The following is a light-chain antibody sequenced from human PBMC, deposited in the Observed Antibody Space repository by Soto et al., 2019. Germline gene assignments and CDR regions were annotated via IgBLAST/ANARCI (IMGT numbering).Light chain of an antibody. CDR2: GAS. J-gene: IGKJ5*01. CDR1: QDISNN. V-gene: IGKV1-16*01. Sequence: DIQMTQSPSSLSASLGDRVTITCRASQDISNNLAWFQQKPGKAPKCLISGASRLQSGVSSRFSASGSGTEFTLTISSLQPEDFATYYCQQHAHYPITFGQGTRLEIK. CDR3: QQHAHYPIT.